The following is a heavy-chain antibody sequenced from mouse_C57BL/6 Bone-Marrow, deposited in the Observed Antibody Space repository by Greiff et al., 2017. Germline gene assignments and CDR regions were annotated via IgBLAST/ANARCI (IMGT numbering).Heavy chain of an antibody. CDR3: ARDYGSRCAMDY. J-gene: IGHJ4*01. Sequence: VQLQQPVAELVKPGASVKLSCKASGYTFTSYWMHWVKQRPGQGLEWIGMIHPNSGSTNYNEKFKSKATLTVDKSSSTAYMQLSSLTSEDSAVYYCARDYGSRCAMDYWGQGTSVTVSS. CDR2: IHPNSGST. V-gene: IGHV1-64*01. CDR1: GYTFTSYW. D-gene: IGHD1-1*01.